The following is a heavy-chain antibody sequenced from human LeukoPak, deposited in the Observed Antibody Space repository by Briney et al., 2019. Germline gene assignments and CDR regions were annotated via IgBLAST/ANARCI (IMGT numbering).Heavy chain of an antibody. CDR2: ISSSGSNI. CDR1: GFTFSSYE. J-gene: IGHJ4*02. CDR3: ARDREGSHYATWIQLCDY. D-gene: IGHD5-18*01. V-gene: IGHV3-48*03. Sequence: AGGSLRLSCAASGFTFSSYEMNWVRQAPGKGLEWVAYISSSGSNIYYADSVKGRFTISRDNAKNSLYLQMNSLRAEDTAVYYCARDREGSHYATWIQLCDYWGQGALVTVSS.